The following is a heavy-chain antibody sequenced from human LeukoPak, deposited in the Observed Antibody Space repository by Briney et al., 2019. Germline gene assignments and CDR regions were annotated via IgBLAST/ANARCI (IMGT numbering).Heavy chain of an antibody. D-gene: IGHD3-22*01. J-gene: IGHJ4*02. V-gene: IGHV4-34*01. Sequence: SETLSLTCAVYGGSFSGYYWSWIRQPPGKGLEWIGEINHSGSTNYNPSLKSRVTISVDTSKNQFSLKLSSVNAADTAVYYCASLATITMIVVGWGQGTLVTVSS. CDR1: GGSFSGYY. CDR3: ASLATITMIVVG. CDR2: INHSGST.